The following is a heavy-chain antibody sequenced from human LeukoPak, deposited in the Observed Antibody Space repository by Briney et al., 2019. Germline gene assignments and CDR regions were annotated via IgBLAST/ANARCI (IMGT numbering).Heavy chain of an antibody. CDR3: PRYLDQWLVQPGPHYDY. V-gene: IGHV1-18*01. D-gene: IGHD6-19*01. CDR1: GYTFTSYG. J-gene: IGHJ4*02. Sequence: ASVKVSCKASGYTFTSYGISRVRQAPGQGLEWMGWTSEYNGNTNYAQKLQGRVTMTTDTSTSTAYMELRSLRSDDTAVYYCPRYLDQWLVQPGPHYDYWGQGTLVTVSS. CDR2: TSEYNGNT.